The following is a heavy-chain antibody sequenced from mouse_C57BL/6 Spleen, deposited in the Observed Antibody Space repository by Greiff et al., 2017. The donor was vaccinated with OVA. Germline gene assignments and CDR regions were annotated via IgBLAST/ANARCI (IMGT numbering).Heavy chain of an antibody. Sequence: EVQRVESGGGLVKPGGSLKLSCAASGFTFSDYGMHWVRQAPEKGLEWVAYISSGSSTIYYADTVKGRFTISRDNAKNTLFLQMTSLRSEDTAMYDCARPGGNYEETAWFAYWGQGTLVTVSA. CDR2: ISSGSSTI. D-gene: IGHD2-1*01. CDR1: GFTFSDYG. V-gene: IGHV5-17*01. CDR3: ARPGGNYEETAWFAY. J-gene: IGHJ3*01.